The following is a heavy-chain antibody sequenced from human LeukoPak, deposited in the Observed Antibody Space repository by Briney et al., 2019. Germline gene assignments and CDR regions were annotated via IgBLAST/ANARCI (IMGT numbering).Heavy chain of an antibody. Sequence: ASVKVSCKASGYTFTSYGISWVRQAPGQGLEWMGWISAYNGNTNYAQKLQGRVTTTTDTSTSTAYMELRSLRSDDTAVYYCARRRYCSSTSCYALGYFDYWGQGTLVTVSS. CDR1: GYTFTSYG. CDR2: ISAYNGNT. CDR3: ARRRYCSSTSCYALGYFDY. V-gene: IGHV1-18*04. J-gene: IGHJ4*02. D-gene: IGHD2-2*01.